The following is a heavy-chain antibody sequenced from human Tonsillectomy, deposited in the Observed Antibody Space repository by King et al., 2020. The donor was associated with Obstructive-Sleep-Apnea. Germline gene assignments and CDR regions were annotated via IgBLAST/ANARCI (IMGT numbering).Heavy chain of an antibody. CDR3: ARAYYGSGSPLDY. J-gene: IGHJ4*02. Sequence: VQLVESGGGLVQPGGSLRLSCAASGFTFSNYDMHWVRQATGKGLEGVSTIGTAGDTYYPGSVKGRVTISRENAKNSLYLQMNSLRAGDTALYYCARAYYGSGSPLDYWGQGALVTVSA. D-gene: IGHD3-10*01. CDR1: GFTFSNYD. V-gene: IGHV3-13*01. CDR2: IGTAGDT.